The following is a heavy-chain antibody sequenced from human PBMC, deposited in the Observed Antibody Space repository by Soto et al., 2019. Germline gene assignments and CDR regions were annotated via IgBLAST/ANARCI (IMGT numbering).Heavy chain of an antibody. J-gene: IGHJ5*02. CDR3: ARSDYGDFVGWIDP. D-gene: IGHD4-17*01. V-gene: IGHV2-5*01. Sequence: QITLKESGPTLVKPTQTLTLTCTFSGFSFSTSGLGVGWIRQPPGKALEWLALIYWNDNKRYSPSLRSRLTITKDTSKNQVVLTMTNMDPVDTATYYCARSDYGDFVGWIDPWGQGTLVTVSS. CDR1: GFSFSTSGLG. CDR2: IYWNDNK.